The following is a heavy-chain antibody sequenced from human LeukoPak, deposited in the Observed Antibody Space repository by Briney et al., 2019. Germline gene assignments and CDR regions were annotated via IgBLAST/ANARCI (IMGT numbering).Heavy chain of an antibody. V-gene: IGHV5-51*01. CDR1: GYSFASSW. J-gene: IGHJ4*02. CDR3: ARPATRNDYGDYEFDY. Sequence: GESLKISCKGSGYSFASSWIGWVRQMPGEGLEWMGIIYPGDSDTRYSPSFQGQIIISADKSINTAYLQWSSLKASDTAMYYCARPATRNDYGDYEFDYWGQGTLVTVSS. CDR2: IYPGDSDT. D-gene: IGHD4-17*01.